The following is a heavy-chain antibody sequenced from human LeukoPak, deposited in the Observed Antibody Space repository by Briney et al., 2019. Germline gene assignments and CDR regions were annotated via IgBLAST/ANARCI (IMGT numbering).Heavy chain of an antibody. J-gene: IGHJ4*02. D-gene: IGHD2-15*01. CDR2: INTDGSTT. Sequence: GGSLRLSCAASGFTFSSYWMHWVRQPPGKGLVWVSRINTDGSTTTYADSVKGRFTISRDNAKNTLYLQMNSLRAEDTAVYYCVRVHCSGGSCYYFDNWGQGTLVTVSS. CDR1: GFTFSSYW. CDR3: VRVHCSGGSCYYFDN. V-gene: IGHV3-74*01.